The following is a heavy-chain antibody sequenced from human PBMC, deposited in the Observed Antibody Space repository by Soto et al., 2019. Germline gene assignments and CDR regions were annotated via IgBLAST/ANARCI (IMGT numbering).Heavy chain of an antibody. V-gene: IGHV3-66*01. CDR2: MYSGGST. J-gene: IGHJ4*02. Sequence: EVQLVESGGGLVQPGGSLRLSCAAFGFTVSCSYMTWGRQAPGKGLEWVSVMYSGGSTYYADSVKGRFTVSRDTSKKTLYLQMNNLRAEDTAVYYCTRDSSPTVTADSWGQGTLVTVSS. D-gene: IGHD4-17*01. CDR1: GFTVSCSY. CDR3: TRDSSPTVTADS.